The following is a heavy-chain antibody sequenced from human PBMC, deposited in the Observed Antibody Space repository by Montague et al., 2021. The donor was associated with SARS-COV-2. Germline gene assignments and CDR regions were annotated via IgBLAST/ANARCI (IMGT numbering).Heavy chain of an antibody. CDR1: GGSISSSSYY. D-gene: IGHD3-22*01. CDR3: ARDTRITMIVVVQGYGMDV. Sequence: SKTLSLTCTVSGGSISSSSYYWGWIRQPPGKGLEWIGSIYYSGSTXYNPSLKSRVTISVDTSKNQFSLKLSSVTAADTAVYYCARDTRITMIVVVQGYGMDVWGQGTTVTVSS. V-gene: IGHV4-39*07. J-gene: IGHJ6*02. CDR2: IYYSGST.